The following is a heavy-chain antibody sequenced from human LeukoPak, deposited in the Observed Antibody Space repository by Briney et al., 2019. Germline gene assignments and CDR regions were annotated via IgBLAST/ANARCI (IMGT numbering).Heavy chain of an antibody. J-gene: IGHJ4*02. D-gene: IGHD2-15*01. Sequence: GGSLRLSCAASGFIVSSCAMSWVRQAPGKGLEWLSSITNNAGKTYYAASVKGRFTISRDESQNTVYLAMSSLRVEDTAVYYCAKDHPSDGWPTFEYWGQGILVTVSS. CDR3: AKDHPSDGWPTFEY. CDR1: GFIVSSCA. V-gene: IGHV3-23*01. CDR2: ITNNAGKT.